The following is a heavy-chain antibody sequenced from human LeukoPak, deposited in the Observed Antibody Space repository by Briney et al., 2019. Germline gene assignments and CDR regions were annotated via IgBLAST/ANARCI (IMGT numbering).Heavy chain of an antibody. J-gene: IGHJ5*02. D-gene: IGHD4-17*01. CDR1: GFTFSSYG. CDR3: ARGPEASGAPYGDGIDP. CDR2: ISYDGSNK. Sequence: GGSLRLSCAASGFTFSSYGMHWVRQAPGKGLEWVAVISYDGSNKYYADSVKGRFTISRDNSKNTLYLQMNSLRAEDTAVYYCARGPEASGAPYGDGIDPWGQGTLVTVSS. V-gene: IGHV3-30*03.